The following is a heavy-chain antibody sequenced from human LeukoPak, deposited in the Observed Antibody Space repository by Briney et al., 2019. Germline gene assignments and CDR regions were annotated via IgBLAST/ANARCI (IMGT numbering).Heavy chain of an antibody. D-gene: IGHD3-22*01. CDR3: AKGEYYYDSSGYYGF. Sequence: PGRSLRLSCAASGFTFSSYAMHWVRQAPGKGLEWVAVISYDGSNKYYADSVKGRFTISRDNSKNTLYLQMNSLRAEDTAVYYCAKGEYYYDSSGYYGFWGQGTLVTVSS. CDR2: ISYDGSNK. V-gene: IGHV3-30-3*01. J-gene: IGHJ4*02. CDR1: GFTFSSYA.